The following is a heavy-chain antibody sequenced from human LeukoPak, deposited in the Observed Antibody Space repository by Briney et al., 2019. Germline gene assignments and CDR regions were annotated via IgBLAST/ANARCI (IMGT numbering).Heavy chain of an antibody. J-gene: IGHJ4*02. CDR2: IDPSAGST. CDR3: ARDQVARDIVVLLTATGTIDY. Sequence: ASVKVSCKASGYTFTNYYMHWVRQAPGQGLEWMGVIDPSAGSTTYAQKFQGIVTMTRDTATNTVYMELSSLRSEDTAVYFCARDQVARDIVVLLTATGTIDYWGQGTLVTVSS. D-gene: IGHD2-15*01. CDR1: GYTFTNYY. V-gene: IGHV1-46*01.